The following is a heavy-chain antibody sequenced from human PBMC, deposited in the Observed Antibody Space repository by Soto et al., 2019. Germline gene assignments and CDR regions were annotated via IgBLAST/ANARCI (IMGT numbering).Heavy chain of an antibody. J-gene: IGHJ4*02. Sequence: GGSLRLSCAASGFTFSNAWTSWVRQAPGKGLEWVGHIKSKTDGGTTDYAAPVKGRFTISRDDSKNTLYLQMNSLKTEDTAVYYCTTPPYYYDSSGYYPGYFDYWGQGTLVTVSS. CDR1: GFTFSNAW. D-gene: IGHD3-22*01. CDR3: TTPPYYYDSSGYYPGYFDY. V-gene: IGHV3-15*01. CDR2: IKSKTDGGTT.